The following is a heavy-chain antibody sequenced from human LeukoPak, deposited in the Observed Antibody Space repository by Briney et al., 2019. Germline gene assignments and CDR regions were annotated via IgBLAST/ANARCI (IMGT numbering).Heavy chain of an antibody. Sequence: GGSLRLSCEGSGFSFSSYWMTWVRQAPGKGLEWVSYISSSGSTIYYADSVKGRFTISRDNAKNSLYLQMNSLRAEDTAVYYCAKDGGEYYDILTGYYPRLYYMDVWGKGTTVTISS. V-gene: IGHV3-48*03. CDR1: GFSFSSYW. CDR2: ISSSGSTI. CDR3: AKDGGEYYDILTGYYPRLYYMDV. D-gene: IGHD3-9*01. J-gene: IGHJ6*03.